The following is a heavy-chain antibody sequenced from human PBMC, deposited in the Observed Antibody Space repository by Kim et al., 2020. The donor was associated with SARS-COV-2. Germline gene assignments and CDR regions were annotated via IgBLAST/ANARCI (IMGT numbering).Heavy chain of an antibody. V-gene: IGHV3-30*18. D-gene: IGHD5-12*01. CDR2: ISYGGSKK. Sequence: GGSLRLSCAASGFSFTTHDMNWVRQAPGKGLEWVAVISYGGSKKYYADSVKGRFTISRDSSKNTLGLQMNSLRPEDTAVYYCVKALEENNGYDFLSGGMDVWSQGTTVTVSS. CDR1: GFSFTTHD. CDR3: VKALEENNGYDFLSGGMDV. J-gene: IGHJ6*02.